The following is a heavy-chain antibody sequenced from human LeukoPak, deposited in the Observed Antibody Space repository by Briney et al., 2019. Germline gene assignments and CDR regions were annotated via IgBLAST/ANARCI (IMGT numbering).Heavy chain of an antibody. V-gene: IGHV4-59*01. J-gene: IGHJ4*02. Sequence: SETLSLTCDVSTDSIESYYWNWIRQTPGKGLEWVGQVYRGQTHYNPSLKSRVTVLMDTSQSQISLSLHSVTAADTAVYYCATFRRGYTYGSFDYWGQRIRVIFSS. CDR1: TDSIESYY. CDR3: ATFRRGYTYGSFDY. CDR2: VYRGQT. D-gene: IGHD5-18*01.